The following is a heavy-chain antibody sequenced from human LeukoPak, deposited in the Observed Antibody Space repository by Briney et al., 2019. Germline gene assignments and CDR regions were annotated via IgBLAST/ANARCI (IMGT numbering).Heavy chain of an antibody. V-gene: IGHV3-30-3*01. CDR2: ISYDGSNK. CDR3: ARDPETHCSGGSCYSGYFDY. CDR1: GFTFSSYA. J-gene: IGHJ4*02. Sequence: GGSLRLSCAASGFTFSSYAMHWVRQAPGKGLEWVAVISYDGSNKYYADSVKGRFTISRDNSKNTLYPQMNSLRAEDTAVYYCARDPETHCSGGSCYSGYFDYWGQGTLVTVSS. D-gene: IGHD2-15*01.